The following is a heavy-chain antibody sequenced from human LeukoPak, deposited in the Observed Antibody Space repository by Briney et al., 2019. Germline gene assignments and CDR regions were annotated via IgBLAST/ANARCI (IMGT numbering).Heavy chain of an antibody. CDR3: ARRYTASPGERFDY. CDR2: IYSSGNT. J-gene: IGHJ4*02. V-gene: IGHV4-59*08. CDR1: GGSINNYY. D-gene: IGHD2-2*02. Sequence: SETLSLTCTVSGGSINNYYWTWIRQPPGKGLEWIGYIYSSGNTNYNPSLNSRVPISLDTSKNQFSLMLRSLTAADTAVYYCARRYTASPGERFDYWGQGTLVTVSS.